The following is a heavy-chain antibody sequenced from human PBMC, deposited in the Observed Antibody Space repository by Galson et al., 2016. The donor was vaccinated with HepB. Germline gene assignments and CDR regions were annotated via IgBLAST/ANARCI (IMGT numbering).Heavy chain of an antibody. CDR1: GYTFSSYA. D-gene: IGHD1-26*01. CDR3: AKYQAGGPHPRFYGMDV. J-gene: IGHJ6*02. CDR2: IGGSGGSA. V-gene: IGHV3-23*01. Sequence: SLRLSCAASGYTFSSYAMSWVRQAPGKGLEWVSGIGGSGGSAYYADSVKGRFTISRDNSKNTLYLQMNSLRAEDTAVYYCAKYQAGGPHPRFYGMDVWGQGTTVTVAS.